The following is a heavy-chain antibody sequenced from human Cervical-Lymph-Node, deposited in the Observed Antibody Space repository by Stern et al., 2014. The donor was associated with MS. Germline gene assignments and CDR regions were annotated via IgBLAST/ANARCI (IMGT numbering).Heavy chain of an antibody. CDR3: AKSTYYYDSSGYLILGAFDI. Sequence: DQLVESGGGVVQPGRSLRLSCAASGFTFSSYGMHWVRQAPGKGLEWVAVISDDGNNKYYADSVKGRFTISRDNSKNTLYLQMNSLRAEDTAVYYCAKSTYYYDSSGYLILGAFDIWGQGTMVTVSS. CDR1: GFTFSSYG. D-gene: IGHD3-22*01. J-gene: IGHJ3*02. CDR2: ISDDGNNK. V-gene: IGHV3-30*18.